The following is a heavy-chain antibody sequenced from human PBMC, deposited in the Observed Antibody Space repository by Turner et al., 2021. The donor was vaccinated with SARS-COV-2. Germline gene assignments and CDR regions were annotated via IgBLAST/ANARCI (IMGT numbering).Heavy chain of an antibody. CDR3: ASRWFGELPFDY. V-gene: IGHV1-69*02. J-gene: IGHJ4*02. CDR1: GGTLSSYT. CDR2: IIPILGIT. Sequence: QVQLVQSGAEVKKPGSSVQVSCKASGGTLSSYTISWVRQAPGQGLEWMGRIIPILGITNYAQNFQGRVTITADKSTSTAYMDLNSLRSEDTAVYYCASRWFGELPFDYWGQGTLVTVSS. D-gene: IGHD3-10*01.